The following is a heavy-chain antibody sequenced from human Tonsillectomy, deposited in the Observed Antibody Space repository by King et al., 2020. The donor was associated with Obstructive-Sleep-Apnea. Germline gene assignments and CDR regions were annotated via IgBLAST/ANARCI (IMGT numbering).Heavy chain of an antibody. CDR3: ATRGQTISGDAFDI. D-gene: IGHD3-10*01. CDR1: GGTFSSYA. J-gene: IGHJ3*02. CDR2: IIPIFGTA. V-gene: IGHV1-69*12. Sequence: QLVQSGAEVKKPGSSVKVSCKASGGTFSSYAISWVRQAPGQGLEWMGGIIPIFGTANYAQTFQGRVTITADESTSTAYMELSSLRSEDTAVYYCATRGQTISGDAFDIWGQGTMVTVSS.